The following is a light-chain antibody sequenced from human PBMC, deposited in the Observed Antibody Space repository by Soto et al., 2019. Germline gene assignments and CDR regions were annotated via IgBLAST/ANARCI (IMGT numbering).Light chain of an antibody. CDR1: QGIXSN. V-gene: IGKV3-15*01. Sequence: MTHSPSALSVSPAESVTLSCRASQGIXSNFGWYQQKPGQAPRLLXAGASTMARGSPARLSGSGSATEFTPTISRIQSHECSTYYLHQYNSRPGTFGGGTKVDI. J-gene: IGKJ4*02. CDR3: HQYNSRPGT. CDR2: GAS.